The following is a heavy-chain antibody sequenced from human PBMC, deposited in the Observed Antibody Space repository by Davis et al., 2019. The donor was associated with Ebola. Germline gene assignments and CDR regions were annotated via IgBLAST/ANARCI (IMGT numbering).Heavy chain of an antibody. V-gene: IGHV5-10-1*04. J-gene: IGHJ6*03. Sequence: PGGSLRLSCKGSGYSFTSYWISWVRQMPGKGLEWMGRIDPSDSDTRYSPSFQGQVTISADKSISTAYLQWSSLKASDTAMYYCARHEGGYYYYYMDVWGKGTTVTVSS. D-gene: IGHD3-16*01. CDR2: IDPSDSDT. CDR3: ARHEGGYYYYYMDV. CDR1: GYSFTSYW.